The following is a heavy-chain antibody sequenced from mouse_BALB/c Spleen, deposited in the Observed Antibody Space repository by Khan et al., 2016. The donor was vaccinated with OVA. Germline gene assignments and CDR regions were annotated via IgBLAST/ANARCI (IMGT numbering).Heavy chain of an antibody. CDR2: INPNNGDT. J-gene: IGHJ1*01. V-gene: IGHV1-18*01. Sequence: IQLVQSGPELVKPGASVKISCKTSGFTFTEYTMHGVKQSHGKSLEWIGRINPNNGDTTYTQKFKGKATLTVDKSSSTAYMELRSLTSEDSAVYYCARRDYYAYYWFFDVWGAGTTVTVSS. CDR1: GFTFTEYT. CDR3: ARRDYYAYYWFFDV. D-gene: IGHD1-2*01.